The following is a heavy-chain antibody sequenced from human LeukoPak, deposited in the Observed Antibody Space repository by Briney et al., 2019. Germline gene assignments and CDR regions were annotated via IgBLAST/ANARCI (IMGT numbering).Heavy chain of an antibody. CDR1: GFTFTSHG. Sequence: GGSLRLSCAASGFTFTSHGMHWVRQAPGKGLEWVAFIHYDGTTKYYGDSVKGRFTISRDNSKNTLFLQMNSLRAEDTAVYYCAKNRDHWNPRPPYFDLWGQGTLVTVSS. CDR2: IHYDGTTK. V-gene: IGHV3-30*02. J-gene: IGHJ4*02. D-gene: IGHD1-1*01. CDR3: AKNRDHWNPRPPYFDL.